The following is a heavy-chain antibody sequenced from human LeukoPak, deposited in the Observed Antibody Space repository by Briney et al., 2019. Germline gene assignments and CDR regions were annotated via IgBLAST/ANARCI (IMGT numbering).Heavy chain of an antibody. CDR2: INGRSRTI. J-gene: IGHJ6*03. CDR1: GLTFSNNG. CDR3: ARVIRGDNWSAYIYYYYYYMDV. Sequence: TGGSLRLSCAASGLTFSNNGMNWVRQAPGKGLEWLSYINGRSRTIFYADSVKGRFTISRDNARNSLYLQMNSLRVEDTAVYYCARVIRGDNWSAYIYYYYYYMDVWGKGTTVTVSS. D-gene: IGHD3-3*01. V-gene: IGHV3-48*04.